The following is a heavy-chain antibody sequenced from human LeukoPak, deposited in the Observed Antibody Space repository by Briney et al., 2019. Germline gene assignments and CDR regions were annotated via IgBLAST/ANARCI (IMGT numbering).Heavy chain of an antibody. CDR2: ISSSSTI. V-gene: IGHV3-48*01. J-gene: IGHJ4*02. CDR3: ARDMVGQWLFDY. D-gene: IGHD6-19*01. CDR1: GFTFSSYS. Sequence: PGGSLRLSCAASGFTFSSYSMNWVRQAPGKGLEWVSYISSSSTIYYADSVKGRFTISRDNARNSLYLRMNSLRAEDTAVYYCARDMVGQWLFDYWGQGTLVTVSS.